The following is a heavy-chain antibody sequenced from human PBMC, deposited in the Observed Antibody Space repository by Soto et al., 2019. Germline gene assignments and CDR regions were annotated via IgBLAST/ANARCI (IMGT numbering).Heavy chain of an antibody. CDR2: ISGSGGST. Sequence: AGGSLRLSCAASGFTFSSYVMSWVRQAPGKGLEWVSAISGSGGSTYYADSVKGRFTISRDNSKNTLYLQMNSLRAEDTAVYYCAKDRGTVTDFFDYWGQGTLVTVSS. J-gene: IGHJ4*02. V-gene: IGHV3-23*01. D-gene: IGHD4-17*01. CDR1: GFTFSSYV. CDR3: AKDRGTVTDFFDY.